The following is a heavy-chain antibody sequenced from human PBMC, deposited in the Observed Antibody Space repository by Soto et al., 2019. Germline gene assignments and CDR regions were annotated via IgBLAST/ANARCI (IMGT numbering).Heavy chain of an antibody. D-gene: IGHD5-18*01. J-gene: IGHJ4*02. V-gene: IGHV4-30-2*01. Sequence: SETLSLTCAVSGGSISSGGYSWSWIRQPPGKGLEWIGYIYHSGSTYYNPSLKSRVTISVVRSKNQFSLKLSSVTAADTAVYYCARSSSDTAMAYFDYWGQGTLVTVSS. CDR3: ARSSSDTAMAYFDY. CDR2: IYHSGST. CDR1: GGSISSGGYS.